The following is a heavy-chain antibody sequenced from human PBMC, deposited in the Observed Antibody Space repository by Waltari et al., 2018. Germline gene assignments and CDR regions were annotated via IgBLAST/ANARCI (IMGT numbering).Heavy chain of an antibody. CDR3: ARQTGGPRSFDAFDI. Sequence: YSFTSYWIGWVRQMPGKGLEWMGIIYPGDSDTRYSPSFQGQVTISADKSISTAYLQWSSLKASDTAMYYCARQTGGPRSFDAFDIWGQGTMVTVSS. V-gene: IGHV5-51*01. J-gene: IGHJ3*02. CDR2: IYPGDSDT. D-gene: IGHD3-16*01. CDR1: YSFTSYW.